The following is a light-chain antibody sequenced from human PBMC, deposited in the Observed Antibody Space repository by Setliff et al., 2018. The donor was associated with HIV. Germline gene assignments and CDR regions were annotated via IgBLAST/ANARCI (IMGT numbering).Light chain of an antibody. CDR1: SSDVGGYNY. J-gene: IGLJ1*01. V-gene: IGLV2-11*01. CDR3: CSFAGTYIFYV. CDR2: DVT. Sequence: QSAPTQPPSVSGSPGQSVTISCTGTSSDVGGYNYVSWYQQHPGKAPKVLIYDVTKRPSGVPDRFSGSKSGNTASLTISGLQAEDEADYYCCSFAGTYIFYVFGSGTKVTVL.